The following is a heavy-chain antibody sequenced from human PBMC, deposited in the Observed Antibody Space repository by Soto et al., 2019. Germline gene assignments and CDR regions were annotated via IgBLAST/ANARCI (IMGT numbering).Heavy chain of an antibody. CDR3: ASVTFVGAVLAH. J-gene: IGHJ4*02. Sequence: SETLSLTCTVSADSFSKYYWTWIRQPPGKGLEWIGYIYYNGNTNYNPSLKRRVTISVDTSKKEISLKLSSVTAADTAVYYCASVTFVGAVLAHWGQGTLVTVSS. CDR1: ADSFSKYY. V-gene: IGHV4-59*01. CDR2: IYYNGNT. D-gene: IGHD3-16*01.